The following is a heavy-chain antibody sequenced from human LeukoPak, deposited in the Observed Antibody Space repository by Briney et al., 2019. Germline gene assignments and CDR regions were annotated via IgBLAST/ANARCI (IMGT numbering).Heavy chain of an antibody. V-gene: IGHV3-23*01. J-gene: IGHJ2*01. D-gene: IGHD5-24*01. Sequence: GGSLRLSCAASGFTFDDYAMHWVRQAPGKGLEWVSAISANGVSTYNSDSVKGRFTISRDNSNNTLYLQMNSLRAEDTAVYYCAKGRDVYNYWYFDLWGRGTLVTVSS. CDR2: ISANGVST. CDR3: AKGRDVYNYWYFDL. CDR1: GFTFDDYA.